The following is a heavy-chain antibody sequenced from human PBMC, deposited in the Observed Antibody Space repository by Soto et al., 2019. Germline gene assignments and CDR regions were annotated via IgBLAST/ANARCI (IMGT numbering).Heavy chain of an antibody. CDR2: ISYDGSNK. Sequence: LRLSCAASGFTFSSYAMHWVRQAPGKGLEWVAVISYDGSNKYYADSVKGRFTISRDNSKNTLYLQMNSLRAEDTAVYYCARDSRPSIAARPDYWGQGTMVTVSS. J-gene: IGHJ4*02. CDR1: GFTFSSYA. V-gene: IGHV3-30-3*01. CDR3: ARDSRPSIAARPDY. D-gene: IGHD6-6*01.